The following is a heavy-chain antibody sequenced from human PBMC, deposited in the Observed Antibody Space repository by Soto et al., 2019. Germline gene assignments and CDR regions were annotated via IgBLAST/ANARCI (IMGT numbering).Heavy chain of an antibody. Sequence: QVQLVQSGAEVKKPGSSVKVSCKASGGTFSSYAISWVRQAPGQGLEWMGGIIPIFGTANYAQKFQGRVTMTADESTSTAYMELSSLRSEDTAVYYCATDRDYYDSSGYRAFDIWGQGTMVTVSS. V-gene: IGHV1-69*01. CDR2: IIPIFGTA. CDR1: GGTFSSYA. D-gene: IGHD3-22*01. CDR3: ATDRDYYDSSGYRAFDI. J-gene: IGHJ3*02.